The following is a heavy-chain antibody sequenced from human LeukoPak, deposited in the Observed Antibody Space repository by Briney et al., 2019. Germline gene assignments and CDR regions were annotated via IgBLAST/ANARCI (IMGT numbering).Heavy chain of an antibody. CDR3: ARFSIRGFDP. CDR2: ISSSSSTI. CDR1: GFTFSSYS. V-gene: IGHV3-48*01. D-gene: IGHD2/OR15-2a*01. J-gene: IGHJ5*02. Sequence: PGGSLRLSCAASGFTFSSYSMNWVRQAPGRGLEWVSYISSSSSTIYYADSVKGRFTISRDNAKNSLYLQMNSLRAEDTAVYYCARFSIRGFDPWGQGTLVTVSS.